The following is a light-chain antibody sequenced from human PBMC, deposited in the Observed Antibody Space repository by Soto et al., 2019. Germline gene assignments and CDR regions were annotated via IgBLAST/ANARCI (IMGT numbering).Light chain of an antibody. CDR2: GAS. V-gene: IGKV3-20*01. CDR3: QLLN. Sequence: EIVLTQSPGTLSLSPGERATLSCRASQTINSGFLAWYQQKPGQAPRLLIYGASSRDTGIPDRFSVSGSGTDFTLTISRLEPEDSAVYYCQLLNFCGGTKVEIK. CDR1: QTINSGF. J-gene: IGKJ4*01.